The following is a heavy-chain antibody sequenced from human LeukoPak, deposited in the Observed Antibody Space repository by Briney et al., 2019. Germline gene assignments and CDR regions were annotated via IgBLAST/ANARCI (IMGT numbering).Heavy chain of an antibody. Sequence: GGSLRLSCAASGFTFSSYSMNWVRQPPGKGLEWVSSISSSSSYIYYADSVKGRFTISRDNSKNTLYLQMNSLRAEDTAVYYCARDSGEGIVYEPGDAFDIWGQGTMVTVSS. CDR1: GFTFSSYS. J-gene: IGHJ3*02. D-gene: IGHD2/OR15-2a*01. CDR2: ISSSSSYI. V-gene: IGHV3-21*01. CDR3: ARDSGEGIVYEPGDAFDI.